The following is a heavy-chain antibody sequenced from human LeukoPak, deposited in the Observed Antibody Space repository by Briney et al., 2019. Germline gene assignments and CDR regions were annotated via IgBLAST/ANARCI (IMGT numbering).Heavy chain of an antibody. CDR1: GYTFTSYG. J-gene: IGHJ4*02. CDR2: ISAYNGNT. CDR3: MRDPTNTSGRYAYFDY. V-gene: IGHV1-18*01. D-gene: IGHD6-19*01. Sequence: GASVKVSCKASGYTFTSYGISWVRQAPGQGLEWMGWISAYNGNTNYAQKLQGRVTMTTDTSTSTAYMELRSLRSDDTAVYYCMRDPTNTSGRYAYFDYWGQGTLVTVSS.